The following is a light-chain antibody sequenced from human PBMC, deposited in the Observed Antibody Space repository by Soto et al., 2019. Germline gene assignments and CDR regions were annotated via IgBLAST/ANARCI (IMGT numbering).Light chain of an antibody. J-gene: IGKJ1*01. CDR1: QSINTW. V-gene: IGKV1-5*03. CDR2: KAS. CDR3: QQYTGYSPRT. Sequence: DIQMTQSPSTLSASVGDRVTITCRASQSINTWLAWYQQKPGKAPKLLIYKASCLESGVPSRFSGSGSGTEFTLTFNRLQPDDFATDYCQQYTGYSPRTFGQGPKVDIK.